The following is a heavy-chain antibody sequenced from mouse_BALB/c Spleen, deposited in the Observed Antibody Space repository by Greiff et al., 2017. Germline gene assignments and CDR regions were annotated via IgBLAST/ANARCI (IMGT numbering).Heavy chain of an antibody. CDR2: INPSSGYT. CDR1: GYTFTSYT. Sequence: QVQLKESGAELARPGASVKMSCKASGYTFTSYTMHWVKQRPGQGLEWIGYINPSSGYTNYNQKFKDKATLTADKSSSTAYMQLSSLTSEDSAVYYCARGYHGSSYYAMDYWGQGTSVTVSS. J-gene: IGHJ4*01. V-gene: IGHV1-4*01. D-gene: IGHD1-1*01. CDR3: ARGYHGSSYYAMDY.